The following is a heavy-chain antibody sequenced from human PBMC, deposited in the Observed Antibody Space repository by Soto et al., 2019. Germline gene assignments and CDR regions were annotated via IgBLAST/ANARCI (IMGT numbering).Heavy chain of an antibody. D-gene: IGHD3-10*01. J-gene: IGHJ6*02. V-gene: IGHV5-10-1*01. CDR1: GYSFTSYW. Sequence: GESLKISCKGSGYSFTSYWISWVRQMPGKGLEWMGRIDPSDSYTNYSPSFQGHVTISADKSISTAYLQWSSLKASDTAMYYCASHTVRGGYYYYGMDVWGQGTTVTVSS. CDR3: ASHTVRGGYYYYGMDV. CDR2: IDPSDSYT.